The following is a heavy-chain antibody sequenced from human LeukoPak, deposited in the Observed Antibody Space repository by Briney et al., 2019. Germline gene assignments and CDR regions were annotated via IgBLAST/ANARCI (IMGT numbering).Heavy chain of an antibody. CDR3: ARDLPTGTYRAYFDN. CDR2: ISSTGSDI. Sequence: GGSLRLSCAASGFTFSSYAMSWARQAPGKGLEWVSYISSTGSDIYYADSVKGRFTISRDNAENSLYLQMNSLRAEDTAVYYCARDLPTGTYRAYFDNWGQGTLVTVSS. J-gene: IGHJ4*02. CDR1: GFTFSSYA. D-gene: IGHD1-26*01. V-gene: IGHV3-21*05.